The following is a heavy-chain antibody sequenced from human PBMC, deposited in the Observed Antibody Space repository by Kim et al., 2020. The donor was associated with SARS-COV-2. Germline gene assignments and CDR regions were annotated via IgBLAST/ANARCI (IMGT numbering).Heavy chain of an antibody. D-gene: IGHD5-12*01. Sequence: AQKFQGRVTMTRDTSTSTVYMELSSLRSEDTAVYYCARANRDGYNDAFDIWGQGTMVTVSS. V-gene: IGHV1-46*01. CDR3: ARANRDGYNDAFDI. J-gene: IGHJ3*02.